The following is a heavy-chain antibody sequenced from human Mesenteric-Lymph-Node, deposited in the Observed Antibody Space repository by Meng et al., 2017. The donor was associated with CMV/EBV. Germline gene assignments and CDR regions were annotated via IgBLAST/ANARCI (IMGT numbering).Heavy chain of an antibody. Sequence: GGSLRLSCAASGFTFSSYWMHWVRQAPGKGLVWVSRINSDGSSTSYADSVKGRFTISRDNAKNTLYLQMNSLRAEDTAVYYCARREQKYDSSGYFYVSGMDVWGQGTTVTVSS. V-gene: IGHV3-74*01. J-gene: IGHJ6*02. CDR1: GFTFSSYW. D-gene: IGHD3-22*01. CDR3: ARREQKYDSSGYFYVSGMDV. CDR2: INSDGSST.